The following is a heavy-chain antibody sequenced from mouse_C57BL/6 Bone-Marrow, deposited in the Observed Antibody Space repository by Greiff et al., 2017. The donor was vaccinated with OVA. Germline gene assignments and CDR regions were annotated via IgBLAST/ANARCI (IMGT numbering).Heavy chain of an antibody. CDR2: IYPRSGNT. V-gene: IGHV1-81*01. D-gene: IGHD1-1*01. CDR3: ARPVTTVVHFDY. CDR1: GYTFTSYG. Sequence: VHLVESGAELARPGASVKLSCKASGYTFTSYGISWVKQRTGQGLEWIGEIYPRSGNTYYNEKFKGKATLTADKSSCTAYMELRSLTSEDSAVYFCARPVTTVVHFDYWGQGTTLTVSS. J-gene: IGHJ2*01.